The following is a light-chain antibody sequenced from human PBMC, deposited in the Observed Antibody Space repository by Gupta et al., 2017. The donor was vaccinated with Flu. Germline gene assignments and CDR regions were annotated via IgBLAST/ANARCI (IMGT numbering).Light chain of an antibody. CDR3: CACAGSPYV. CDR1: RSDVGAYNY. Sequence: QSALTQPRSVSGSPGQSVTISCTGTRSDVGAYNYVSWYQQRPGKAPPLMIYDVTERPSGVPDRFSGSKSGNTASLTISGLQAEDDADYYCCACAGSPYVFGTGTKVTVL. CDR2: DVT. J-gene: IGLJ1*01. V-gene: IGLV2-11*01.